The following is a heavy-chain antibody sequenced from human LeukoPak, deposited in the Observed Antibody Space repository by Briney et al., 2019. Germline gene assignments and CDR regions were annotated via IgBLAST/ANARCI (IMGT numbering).Heavy chain of an antibody. J-gene: IGHJ4*02. CDR2: IYYSGST. CDR1: GGSISSYY. CDR3: ARSGTVGAMPV. Sequence: PSETLSLTCTVSGGSISSYYWSWIRQPPGKGLEWIGYIYYSGSTNYNPSLKSRVTISVDTSKNQFSLKLSSVTAADTAVYCCARSGTVGAMPVWGQGTLVTVSS. V-gene: IGHV4-59*08. D-gene: IGHD1-26*01.